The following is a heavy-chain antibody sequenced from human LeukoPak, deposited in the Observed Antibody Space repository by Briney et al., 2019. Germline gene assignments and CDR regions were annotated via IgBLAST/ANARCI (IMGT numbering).Heavy chain of an antibody. D-gene: IGHD2-2*02. J-gene: IGHJ4*02. CDR2: IKQDGSEK. Sequence: GGSLRLSCAASGFTFSSYWMSWVRQAPGKGLEWVANIKQDGSEKYYVDSVKGRFTISRDNAKNSLYLQMNSLRAEDTAVYYCARDGGVVPAAIPVYWGQGTLVTVSS. CDR1: GFTFSSYW. CDR3: ARDGGVVPAAIPVY. V-gene: IGHV3-7*01.